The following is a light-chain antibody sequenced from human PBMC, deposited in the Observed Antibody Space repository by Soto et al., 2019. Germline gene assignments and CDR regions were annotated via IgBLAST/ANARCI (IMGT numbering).Light chain of an antibody. CDR1: QTVSRSY. V-gene: IGKV3-15*01. J-gene: IGKJ1*01. CDR2: GAS. CDR3: QQYNNWPPT. Sequence: EIVLTQSPGTLSFSPGERATLSCRASQTVSRSYLAWYQQKPGQAPRLLIYGASTRATGIPARFSGSGSGTEFTLTISSLQSEDFAVYYCQQYNNWPPTFGQGTKVDIK.